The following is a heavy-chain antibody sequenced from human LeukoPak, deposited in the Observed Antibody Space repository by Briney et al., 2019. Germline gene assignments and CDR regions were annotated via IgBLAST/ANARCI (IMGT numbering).Heavy chain of an antibody. J-gene: IGHJ4*02. V-gene: IGHV4-39*01. CDR1: GGSISSSSYY. CDR3: ARQTIRYFDY. CDR2: ICYSGST. D-gene: IGHD1-14*01. Sequence: SETLSLTCTVSGGSISSSSYYWGWIRQPPGKGLEWIGSICYSGSTYYNPSLKSRVTISVDTSKNQFSLKLSSVTAADTAVYYCARQTIRYFDYWGQGTLVTVSS.